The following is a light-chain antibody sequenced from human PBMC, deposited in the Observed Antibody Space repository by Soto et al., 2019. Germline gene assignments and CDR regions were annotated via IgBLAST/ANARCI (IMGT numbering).Light chain of an antibody. Sequence: QSVLTQPPSVSGAPGQRVTISCTGSSSNIGAGYDVHWYQQLPGTAPKLLIYGHSNRPSGVPDRFSGSKSGTSASLAITGLQAEDEADYYCQSYDSSLSGSVFGGGTK. CDR1: SSNIGAGYD. V-gene: IGLV1-40*01. CDR3: QSYDSSLSGSV. CDR2: GHS. J-gene: IGLJ3*02.